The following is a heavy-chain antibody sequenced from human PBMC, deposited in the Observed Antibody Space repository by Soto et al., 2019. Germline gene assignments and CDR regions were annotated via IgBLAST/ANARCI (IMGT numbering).Heavy chain of an antibody. J-gene: IGHJ1*01. Sequence: PGGSLRLSCAASGFTFSSYAMSWVRQAPGKGLEWVSAISGSGGSTYYADSVKGRFTISRDNSKNTLYLQMNSLRAEDTAVYYCAKVEGGTPTAEYFQHWGQGTLVTVSS. D-gene: IGHD2-15*01. V-gene: IGHV3-23*01. CDR3: AKVEGGTPTAEYFQH. CDR2: ISGSGGST. CDR1: GFTFSSYA.